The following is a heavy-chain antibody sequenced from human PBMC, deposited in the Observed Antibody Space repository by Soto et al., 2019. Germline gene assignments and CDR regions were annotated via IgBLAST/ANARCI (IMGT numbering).Heavy chain of an antibody. J-gene: IGHJ6*02. D-gene: IGHD2-15*01. CDR3: AREVGLLYYPELYYYYGMDV. Sequence: QVQLVESGGGLVKPGGSLRLSCAASGFTFSDYYMSWIRQAPGKGLEWVSYISSSGSTIYYADSVKGRFTISRDNAKNSLYLQMNSLRAEDTAVYYCAREVGLLYYPELYYYYGMDVWGQGTTVTVSS. V-gene: IGHV3-11*01. CDR2: ISSSGSTI. CDR1: GFTFSDYY.